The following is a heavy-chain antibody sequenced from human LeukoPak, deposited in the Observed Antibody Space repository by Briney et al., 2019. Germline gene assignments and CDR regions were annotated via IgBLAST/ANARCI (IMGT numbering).Heavy chain of an antibody. CDR2: INPNSGGT. J-gene: IGHJ4*02. CDR1: GYTFTAYY. V-gene: IGHV1-2*02. Sequence: ASVRVSSKASGYTFTAYYMHWVRQAPGQGVEWMGWINPNSGGTNYAQKFQGRVTMPRDTSISTAYMELSRLRSDDTAVYYCARAYSSSPYDYWGQGTLVTVSS. D-gene: IGHD6-6*01. CDR3: ARAYSSSPYDY.